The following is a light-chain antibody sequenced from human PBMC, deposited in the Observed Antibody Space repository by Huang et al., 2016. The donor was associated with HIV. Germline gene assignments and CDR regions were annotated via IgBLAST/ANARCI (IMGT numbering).Light chain of an antibody. J-gene: IGKJ1*01. Sequence: DIVMTQHPPTRSASPGDSATLSCRASQSSKRLAWYQQRPGQAPKLLVYEVSSRATGTPARCSGSGSGTDFTLTINTRQSEDFALYYCQQYDDWPPWSFGQGTRVDMK. V-gene: IGKV3-15*01. CDR3: QQYDDWPPWS. CDR1: QSSKR. CDR2: EVS.